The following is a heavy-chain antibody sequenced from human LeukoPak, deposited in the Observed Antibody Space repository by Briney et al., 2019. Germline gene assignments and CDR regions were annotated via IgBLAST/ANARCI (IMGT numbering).Heavy chain of an antibody. CDR2: IYSGGST. V-gene: IGHV3-53*01. J-gene: IGHJ4*02. Sequence: PGGSLRLSCAASGFTVSSNYMSWVRQAPGKRLEWVSVIYSGGSTYYADSVKGRFTISRDNSKNTLYLQMNSLRAEDTAVYYCARGNFPVDFDYWGQGTLVTVSS. D-gene: IGHD4-11*01. CDR1: GFTVSSNY. CDR3: ARGNFPVDFDY.